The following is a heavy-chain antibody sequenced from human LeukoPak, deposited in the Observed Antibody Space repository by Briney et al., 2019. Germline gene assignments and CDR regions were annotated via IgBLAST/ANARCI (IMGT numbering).Heavy chain of an antibody. V-gene: IGHV1-2*02. CDR2: INPKSGGT. D-gene: IGHD5-12*01. CDR1: GYTFTGYY. Sequence: ASVTVSCTASGYTFTGYYMHWVRQAPGQGLEWMGWINPKSGGTKYTQKFQDRVTMTRDTSINTAYMELSRLTSDDTAVYYCARDYDLDDYSRYDHFDSWGQGTLVTVSS. J-gene: IGHJ4*02. CDR3: ARDYDLDDYSRYDHFDS.